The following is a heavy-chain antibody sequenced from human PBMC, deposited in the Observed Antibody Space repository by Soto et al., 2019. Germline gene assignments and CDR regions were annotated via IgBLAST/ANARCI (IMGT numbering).Heavy chain of an antibody. Sequence: GASVKVSCKASGGTFSSYAISWVRQAPGQGLEWMGGIIPIFGTANYAQKFQGRVTITADKSTSTAYMELSSLRSEDTAVYYCARDPVEGAKALSFRSWFDPWGEGTMVTVSS. CDR3: ARDPVEGAKALSFRSWFDP. V-gene: IGHV1-69*06. CDR2: IIPIFGTA. J-gene: IGHJ5*02. D-gene: IGHD1-26*01. CDR1: GGTFSSYA.